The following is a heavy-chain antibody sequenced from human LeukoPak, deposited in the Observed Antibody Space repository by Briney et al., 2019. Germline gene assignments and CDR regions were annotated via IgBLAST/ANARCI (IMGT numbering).Heavy chain of an antibody. D-gene: IGHD3-10*01. V-gene: IGHV1-8*01. CDR1: AYTFTSYD. CDR2: MNPNSGNT. J-gene: IGHJ4*02. Sequence: ASVKVSCKASAYTFTSYDINWVRQATGQGLEWMGWMNPNSGNTGYAQKFQGRVTMTRNTSISTAYMELSSLRSEDTAVYYCARVPPALWFGELSPPIDYWGQGTLVTVSS. CDR3: ARVPPALWFGELSPPIDY.